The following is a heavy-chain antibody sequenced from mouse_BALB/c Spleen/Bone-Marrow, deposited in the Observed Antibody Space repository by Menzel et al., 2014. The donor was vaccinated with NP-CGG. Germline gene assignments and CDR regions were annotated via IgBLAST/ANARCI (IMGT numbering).Heavy chain of an antibody. CDR2: IDPASGNT. Sequence: EVQGVESGAELVKPGASVKLSCTAFGFNIKDTYMHWVKQRPEQGLEWIGRIDPASGNTKYDPKFQGKATITADTSSNTAYLQLSSLTSEDTAVYYCARWEYYAMDYWGQGTSVTVSS. CDR3: ARWEYYAMDY. CDR1: GFNIKDTY. V-gene: IGHV14-3*02. J-gene: IGHJ4*01. D-gene: IGHD4-1*01.